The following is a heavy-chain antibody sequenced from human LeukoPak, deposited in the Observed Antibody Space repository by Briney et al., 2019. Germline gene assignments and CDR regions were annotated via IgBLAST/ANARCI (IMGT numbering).Heavy chain of an antibody. D-gene: IGHD2-2*01. V-gene: IGHV1-18*01. CDR1: GYTFTSYG. J-gene: IGHJ4*02. Sequence: ASVKVSCKASGYTFTSYGISWVRQAPGQGLEWMGWISAYNGNTNYAQKLQGRVTMTTDTSTSTAYMELRSLRSDDTAVYYCARKSPPLSSTSCPDYWGQGTLVTVSS. CDR3: ARKSPPLSSTSCPDY. CDR2: ISAYNGNT.